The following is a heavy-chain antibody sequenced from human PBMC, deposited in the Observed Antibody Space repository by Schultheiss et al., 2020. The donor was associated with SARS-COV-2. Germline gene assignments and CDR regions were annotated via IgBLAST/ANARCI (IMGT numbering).Heavy chain of an antibody. D-gene: IGHD3-3*01. CDR2: VSWNGSRT. CDR3: AKGTYYDFWSHYYFDY. CDR1: GFTFSDYY. J-gene: IGHJ4*02. V-gene: IGHV3-19*01. Sequence: GGSLRLSCAASGFTFSDYYMSWIRQAPGKGLEWVSGVSWNGSRTHYADSVKGRFIISRDNSKNTLYLQMNSLRAEDTALYYCAKGTYYDFWSHYYFDYWGQGTLVTVSS.